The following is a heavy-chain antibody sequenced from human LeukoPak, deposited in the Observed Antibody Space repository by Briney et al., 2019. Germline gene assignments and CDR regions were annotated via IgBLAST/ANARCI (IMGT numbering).Heavy chain of an antibody. CDR2: ISYDGSHK. D-gene: IGHD3-22*01. J-gene: IGHJ4*02. Sequence: GGSLRLSCAASGFTFSSYAMHWVRQAPGKGLEWVALISYDGSHKYYADSVKGRFTISRDNSKSTLYLQMNSLRAEDTAVYYCARRAGDYSHPYDYWGQGILVTVSS. CDR1: GFTFSSYA. CDR3: ARRAGDYSHPYDY. V-gene: IGHV3-30*14.